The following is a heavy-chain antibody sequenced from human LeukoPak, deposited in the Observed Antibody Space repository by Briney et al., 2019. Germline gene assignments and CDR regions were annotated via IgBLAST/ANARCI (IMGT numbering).Heavy chain of an antibody. Sequence: SEALSLTCTVSGGSISSSGYHWGWIRQPPEKGLECIGSIYYSGSTHYNPSLKSRVTISVDTTKNQFSLKMSSVTAADTAVYYCARGPITIFGVADDAFDIWGQGTMVTVSS. CDR3: ARGPITIFGVADDAFDI. CDR2: IYYSGST. J-gene: IGHJ3*02. V-gene: IGHV4-39*01. D-gene: IGHD3-3*01. CDR1: GGSISSSGYH.